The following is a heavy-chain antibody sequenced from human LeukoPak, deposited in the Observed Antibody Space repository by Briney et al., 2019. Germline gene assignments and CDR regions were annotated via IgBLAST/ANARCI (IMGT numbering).Heavy chain of an antibody. Sequence: SETLSLTCTVSGGSISSYYWSWILQPAGKGLEWIGRIYTSGSTNYNPSLKSRVTMSVDTSKNQFSLKLSSVTAADTAVYYCARSPRYQLLLPFDYWGQGTLVTVSS. D-gene: IGHD2-2*01. CDR3: ARSPRYQLLLPFDY. V-gene: IGHV4-4*07. J-gene: IGHJ4*02. CDR1: GGSISSYY. CDR2: IYTSGST.